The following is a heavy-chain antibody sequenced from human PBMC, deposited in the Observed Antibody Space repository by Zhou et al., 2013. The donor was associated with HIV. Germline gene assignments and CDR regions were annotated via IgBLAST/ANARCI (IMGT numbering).Heavy chain of an antibody. V-gene: IGHV1-69*12. CDR2: IIPIFGTA. CDR3: ARPNEDSNLSYYYYYYMDV. CDR1: GGTFSSYA. J-gene: IGHJ6*03. D-gene: IGHD4-4*01. Sequence: QVQLVQSGAEVKKPGSSVKVSCKASGGTFSSYAISWVRQAPGQGLEWMGGIIPIFGTANYAQKFQGRVTITADESTSTAYMELSSLRSEDTAVYYCARPNEDSNLSYYYYYYMDVWGKGTTVTVSS.